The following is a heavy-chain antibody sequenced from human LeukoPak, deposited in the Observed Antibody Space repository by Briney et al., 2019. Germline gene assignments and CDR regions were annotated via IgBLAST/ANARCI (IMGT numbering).Heavy chain of an antibody. J-gene: IGHJ1*01. CDR3: ARGPAAGTDMQH. D-gene: IGHD6-13*01. Sequence: GVSVKVSCXASGYTFTGYYMHWVRQAPGQGLEWMAWINPNSGGTNYAQTFQGRVIMTRDTSISTAYMELSRLRSDDTAVYYCARGPAAGTDMQHWGQGTLVTVSS. CDR1: GYTFTGYY. CDR2: INPNSGGT. V-gene: IGHV1-2*02.